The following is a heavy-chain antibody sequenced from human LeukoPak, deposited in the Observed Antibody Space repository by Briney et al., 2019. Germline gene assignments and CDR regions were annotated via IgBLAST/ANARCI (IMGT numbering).Heavy chain of an antibody. V-gene: IGHV1-69*13. Sequence: ASVKVSCKASRGTFSSYAISWVRQAPGQGLEWMGGIIPIFGTANYAQKFQGRVTITADESTSTAYMELSSLRSEDTAVYYCARDGPMAAAGTGYWGQGTLVTVSS. CDR2: IIPIFGTA. CDR1: RGTFSSYA. J-gene: IGHJ4*02. D-gene: IGHD6-13*01. CDR3: ARDGPMAAAGTGY.